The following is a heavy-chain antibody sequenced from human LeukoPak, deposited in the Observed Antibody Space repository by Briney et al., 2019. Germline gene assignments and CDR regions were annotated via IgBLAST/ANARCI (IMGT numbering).Heavy chain of an antibody. J-gene: IGHJ4*02. D-gene: IGHD2-15*01. CDR3: ARAVRSCSATRCISINSFDY. V-gene: IGHV3-53*01. Sequence: PGGSLRLSCAASGFSVSGDNMSWVRQAPGKGLEWVSVTYTDGNTYYADSMKGRFTASRDSSKNMLYLQMNSLRAEDTAVYYCARAVRSCSATRCISINSFDYWGQGTLVAVSS. CDR1: GFSVSGDN. CDR2: TYTDGNT.